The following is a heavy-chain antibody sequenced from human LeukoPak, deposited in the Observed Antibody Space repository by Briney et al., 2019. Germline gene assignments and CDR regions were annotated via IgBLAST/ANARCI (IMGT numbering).Heavy chain of an antibody. Sequence: GGSLRLSCAASGFTFSSYAMHWVCQAPGKGLEWVAVISYDGSNKYYADSVKGRFTISRDNSKNTLYLQMNSLRAEDTAVYYCARDRTYYDFWSGPKAFDIWGQGTMVTVSS. CDR1: GFTFSSYA. D-gene: IGHD3-3*01. CDR2: ISYDGSNK. V-gene: IGHV3-30-3*01. CDR3: ARDRTYYDFWSGPKAFDI. J-gene: IGHJ3*02.